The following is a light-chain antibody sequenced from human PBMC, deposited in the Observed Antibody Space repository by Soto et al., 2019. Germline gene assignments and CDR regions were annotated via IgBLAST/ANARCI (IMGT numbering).Light chain of an antibody. CDR2: EVS. J-gene: IGLJ2*01. V-gene: IGLV2-8*01. Sequence: GTSSDIGAYKFVSWYQQHPGKAPKLIIYEVSIRPSGVPDRFSGSKSGNTASLTVSGLLAEDEADYYCSLYAGTNSVVFGGGTKLTVL. CDR1: SSDIGAYKF. CDR3: SLYAGTNSVV.